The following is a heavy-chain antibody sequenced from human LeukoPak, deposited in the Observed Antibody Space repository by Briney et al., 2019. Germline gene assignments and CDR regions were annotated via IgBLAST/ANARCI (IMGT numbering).Heavy chain of an antibody. D-gene: IGHD2-2*01. J-gene: IGHJ4*02. Sequence: ASVKVSCKASGYTFTSYGISWVRQAPGQGLEWMGWISAYNGNTNFAQKLQDRVTMTTDTSTSTAYMELRSLRSDDTAVYYCAKDLVVPAAPWGDYWGQGTLVTVSS. CDR2: ISAYNGNT. CDR3: AKDLVVPAAPWGDY. CDR1: GYTFTSYG. V-gene: IGHV1-18*01.